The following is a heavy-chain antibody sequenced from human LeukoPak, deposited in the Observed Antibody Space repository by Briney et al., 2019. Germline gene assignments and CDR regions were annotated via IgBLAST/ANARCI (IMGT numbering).Heavy chain of an antibody. J-gene: IGHJ3*01. V-gene: IGHV4-4*02. Sequence: KTSGTLSLTCAASGASTSSTNWWSWVRQPPGKGLEWIGEIYHTGSTKYNPSLESRVTISVDKSNNQFSVRLSSMTAADTAVYYCARDFYQTHALDVWGQGTLVTVSS. CDR2: IYHTGST. CDR1: GASTSSTNW. D-gene: IGHD3-16*02. CDR3: ARDFYQTHALDV.